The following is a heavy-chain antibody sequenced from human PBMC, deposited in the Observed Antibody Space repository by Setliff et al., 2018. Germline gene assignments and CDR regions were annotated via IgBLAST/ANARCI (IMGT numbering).Heavy chain of an antibody. D-gene: IGHD3-16*01. CDR1: GYTFTGYY. CDR2: INPKTGGT. Sequence: ASVKVSCKASGYTFTGYYIHWVRQAPGPGLEWMGWINPKTGGTNLAQKFQGWVSMTRDTSITTAYMELSRLTSDDMAVYFCARSDHLVVDGFDVWGQGTMVTVSS. CDR3: ARSDHLVVDGFDV. J-gene: IGHJ3*01. V-gene: IGHV1-2*04.